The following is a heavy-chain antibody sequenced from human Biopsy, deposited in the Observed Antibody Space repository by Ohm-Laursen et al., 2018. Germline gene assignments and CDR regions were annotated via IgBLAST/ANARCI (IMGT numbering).Heavy chain of an antibody. CDR3: ARSLLMASLNWFDP. D-gene: IGHD5-24*01. CDR1: AGSVSSSSYY. J-gene: IGHJ5*02. Sequence: SETLSLTCAVSAGSVSSSSYYWSWIRQPPGQGLEWIGYIHNTGSTNCNPSLKSRVSISVDTSKNQFSLELSSVTAADTAVYFCARSLLMASLNWFDPWGQGTLVTVTS. CDR2: IHNTGST. V-gene: IGHV4-61*01.